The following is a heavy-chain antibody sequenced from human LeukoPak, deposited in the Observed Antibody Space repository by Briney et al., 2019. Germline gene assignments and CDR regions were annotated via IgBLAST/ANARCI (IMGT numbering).Heavy chain of an antibody. J-gene: IGHJ6*02. CDR3: ARHQAMITSFDYGMDV. V-gene: IGHV5-51*01. Sequence: GESLKISCKGSGYSFTSYGIGWVRQMPGKGLEWMGSIYPGDSDTRYSPSFQGQVTISADKSISTAYLQLSGLKASDTAMYFCARHQAMITSFDYGMDVWGQGTTVTVSS. D-gene: IGHD3-16*01. CDR1: GYSFTSYG. CDR2: IYPGDSDT.